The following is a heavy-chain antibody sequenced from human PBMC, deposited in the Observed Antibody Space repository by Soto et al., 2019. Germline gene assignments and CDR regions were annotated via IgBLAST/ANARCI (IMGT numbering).Heavy chain of an antibody. CDR1: GGTFSSYT. J-gene: IGHJ3*02. V-gene: IGHV1-69*02. CDR3: ARGVYGDYGFGAFDI. CDR2: IIPILGIA. D-gene: IGHD4-17*01. Sequence: ASVKVSCKASGGTFSSYTISWVRQAPGQGLEWMGRIIPILGIANYAQKFQGRVTITADKSTSTAYMELSSLRSEDTAVYYCARGVYGDYGFGAFDIWGQGTMVTVSS.